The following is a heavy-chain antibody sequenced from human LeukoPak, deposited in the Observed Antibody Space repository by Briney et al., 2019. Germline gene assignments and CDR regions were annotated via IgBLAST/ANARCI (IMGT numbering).Heavy chain of an antibody. V-gene: IGHV3-23*01. Sequence: GGSLRLSCAASGFTFSSYAMSWVRQAPGKGLEWVSAISGSGGSTYYADSVKGRFTISRDNSKNTLYLQMNSLRAEDPAVYYCAKDRRGVRGATFDYWGQGTLVTVSS. D-gene: IGHD3-10*01. CDR2: ISGSGGST. CDR1: GFTFSSYA. J-gene: IGHJ4*02. CDR3: AKDRRGVRGATFDY.